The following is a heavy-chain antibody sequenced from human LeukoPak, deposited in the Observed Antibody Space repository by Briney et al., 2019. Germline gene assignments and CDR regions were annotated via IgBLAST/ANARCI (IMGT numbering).Heavy chain of an antibody. V-gene: IGHV3-15*01. Sequence: GGALRLSCAASGFTFSNAWMSWVRQAPGKGLEWVGRIKSKTDGGTTDYAAPVKGRFTISRDDSKNTLYLQMNSLETEDTAVYYCTTGYWLSQFDYWGQGTLVTVSS. CDR3: TTGYWLSQFDY. J-gene: IGHJ4*02. CDR2: IKSKTDGGTT. D-gene: IGHD3-22*01. CDR1: GFTFSNAW.